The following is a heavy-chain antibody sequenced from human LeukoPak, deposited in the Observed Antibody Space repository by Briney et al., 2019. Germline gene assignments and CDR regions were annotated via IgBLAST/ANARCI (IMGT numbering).Heavy chain of an antibody. Sequence: PGGSLRLSCAASGFTLISYAIHWVRQAPGKGLEWVAVISFHGTDTFYADSVKGRFTISRDNSKNTLYLQMNSLRAEDTAVYYCAREGDGYDSPIDSWGQGTLVTVSS. D-gene: IGHD5-24*01. J-gene: IGHJ4*02. CDR3: AREGDGYDSPIDS. CDR1: GFTLISYA. V-gene: IGHV3-30*04. CDR2: ISFHGTDT.